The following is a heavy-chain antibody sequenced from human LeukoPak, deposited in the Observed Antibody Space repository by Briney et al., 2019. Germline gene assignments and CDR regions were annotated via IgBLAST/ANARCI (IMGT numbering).Heavy chain of an antibody. CDR1: GFTFSSYW. Sequence: GGSLRLSCAASGFTFSSYWMHWVRQAPGKGLVWVSRINSDGSSTSYADSVKGRFTISRDNAKNTLYLQMNSLRAEDTAVHYCARRGYSSSLQVSGMDVWGQGTTVTVSS. CDR3: ARRGYSSSLQVSGMDV. J-gene: IGHJ6*02. D-gene: IGHD6-13*01. CDR2: INSDGSST. V-gene: IGHV3-74*01.